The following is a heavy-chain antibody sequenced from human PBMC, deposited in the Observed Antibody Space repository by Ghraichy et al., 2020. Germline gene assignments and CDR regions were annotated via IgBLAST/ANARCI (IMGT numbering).Heavy chain of an antibody. J-gene: IGHJ4*02. CDR3: ARGPKEYSSGWYHFDY. D-gene: IGHD6-19*01. CDR2: IYTSGST. V-gene: IGHV4-4*07. Sequence: SETLSLTCTVSGGSISSYYWSWIRQPAGKGLEWIGRIYTSGSTNYNPSLKSRVTMSVDTSKNQFSLKLSFVTAADTAVYYCARGPKEYSSGWYHFDYWGQGTLVTVSS. CDR1: GGSISSYY.